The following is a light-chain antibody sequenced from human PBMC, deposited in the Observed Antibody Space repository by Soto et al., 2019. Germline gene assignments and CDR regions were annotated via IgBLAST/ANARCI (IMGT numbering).Light chain of an antibody. CDR2: GAS. Sequence: DIQMTQSPSSLSASVGDRVTITCLASQSISSYLNWYQQKPGKAPKLLIYGASSLQSGVPSRFSGSGSGTDFTLTISSLQPEDFATYYCQHLNGYPITFGQGTRLEIK. CDR1: QSISSY. J-gene: IGKJ5*01. V-gene: IGKV1-39*01. CDR3: QHLNGYPIT.